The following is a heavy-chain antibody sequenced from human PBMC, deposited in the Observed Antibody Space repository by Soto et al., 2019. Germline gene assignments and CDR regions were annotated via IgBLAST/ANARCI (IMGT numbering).Heavy chain of an antibody. Sequence: EMQLVESGGGLVQPGRSLRLSCAASGFTFDDYAMYWVRQGPGKGLEWVSGISWGIGRIGYADSVKGRFTISRDNAKNSLDIQMNRLRLEDTALKYWATARYWGGAGYISDYYKAIDVWGQGTTVTVSS. J-gene: IGHJ6*02. D-gene: IGHD1-26*01. V-gene: IGHV3-9*01. CDR1: GFTFDDYA. CDR3: ATARYWGGAGYISDYYKAIDV. CDR2: ISWGIGRI.